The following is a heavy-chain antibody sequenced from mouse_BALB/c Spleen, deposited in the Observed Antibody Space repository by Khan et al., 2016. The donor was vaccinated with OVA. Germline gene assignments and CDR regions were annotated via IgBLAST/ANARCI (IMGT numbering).Heavy chain of an antibody. CDR1: GYTFSSYW. CDR2: ILPGSGST. CDR3: TRTRNYRNYFDY. D-gene: IGHD2-5*01. Sequence: QVQLKQSGAELMKPGASVKISCKATGYTFSSYWIEWVKQRPGHGLEWIGEILPGSGSTNYNEKFKGKATFTADTSSNTAYMQLHSLTSEDSAVYYCTRTRNYRNYFDYWGQGTTLTVSS. V-gene: IGHV1-9*01. J-gene: IGHJ2*01.